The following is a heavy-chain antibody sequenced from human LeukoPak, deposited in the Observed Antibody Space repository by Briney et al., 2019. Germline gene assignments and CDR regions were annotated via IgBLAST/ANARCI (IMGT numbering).Heavy chain of an antibody. D-gene: IGHD2-15*01. CDR3: ARDLYCSGGSCYLDAFDI. CDR1: GFTFSSYE. CDR2: ISSSGSTI. Sequence: PGGSLRLSCAASGFTFSSYEMNWVRQAPGKGLEGVSYISSSGSTIYYADSVKGRFTISRDNAKNSLYLQMNSLRAEDTAVYYCARDLYCSGGSCYLDAFDIWGQGTMVTVSS. J-gene: IGHJ3*02. V-gene: IGHV3-48*03.